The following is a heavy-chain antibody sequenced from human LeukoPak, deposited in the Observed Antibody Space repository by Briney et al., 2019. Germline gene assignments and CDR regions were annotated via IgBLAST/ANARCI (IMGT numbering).Heavy chain of an antibody. CDR1: GYTFTTYA. J-gene: IGHJ4*02. CDR2: INTNTGNP. D-gene: IGHD2-2*01. Sequence: GASVKVSCKASGYTFTTYAMNWVRQAPGQGLEWMGWINTNTGNPTYAQGFTGRFVSSLDTSVSTAYLQISSLKAEDTAVYYCAREGDLIVPGAIMVYWGQGTLVTVSS. V-gene: IGHV7-4-1*02. CDR3: AREGDLIVPGAIMVY.